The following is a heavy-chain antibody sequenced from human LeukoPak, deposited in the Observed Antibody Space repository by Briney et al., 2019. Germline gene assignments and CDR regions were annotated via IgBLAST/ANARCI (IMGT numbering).Heavy chain of an antibody. J-gene: IGHJ5*02. CDR3: VKEGGEMNTMGDH. V-gene: IGHV3-7*01. Sequence: GGSLRLSCAASGFTFNSHWMSWVRQAPGKGLEWVANIKKDGGLKYYLDSVKGRFTISRDNAKNSLYLQMDSLRAEDTAIYYCVKEGGEMNTMGDHWGQGTLVTVSS. CDR1: GFTFNSHW. CDR2: IKKDGGLK. D-gene: IGHD5-24*01.